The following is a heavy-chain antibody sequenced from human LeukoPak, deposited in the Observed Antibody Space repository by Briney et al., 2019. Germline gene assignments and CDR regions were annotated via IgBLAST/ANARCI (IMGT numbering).Heavy chain of an antibody. CDR1: GGSISSGSYY. CDR3: ARDHSSGWYYFDY. Sequence: SETLSLTCTVSGGSISSGSYYWSWIRQPAGKGLEWLGRIYTSGSTNYNPSLKSRVTMSVDTSKNQFSLKLSSVTAADTAVYYCARDHSSGWYYFDYWGQGTLVTVSS. D-gene: IGHD6-19*01. CDR2: IYTSGST. J-gene: IGHJ4*02. V-gene: IGHV4-61*02.